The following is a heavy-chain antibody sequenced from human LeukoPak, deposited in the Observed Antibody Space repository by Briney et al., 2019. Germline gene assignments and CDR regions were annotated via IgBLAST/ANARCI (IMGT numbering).Heavy chain of an antibody. V-gene: IGHV4-39*01. CDR3: ARHPLGYSYEDY. Sequence: WETLSLTCTVSGCSFSSSSYYWGWIRPPPGKGLEWIGSIYYSGSTYYNPSIKRRVTISVDTSKNQFSLKLSSVTAADTAVYYCARHPLGYSYEDYWGQGTLVTVSS. CDR2: IYYSGST. J-gene: IGHJ4*02. CDR1: GCSFSSSSYY. D-gene: IGHD5-18*01.